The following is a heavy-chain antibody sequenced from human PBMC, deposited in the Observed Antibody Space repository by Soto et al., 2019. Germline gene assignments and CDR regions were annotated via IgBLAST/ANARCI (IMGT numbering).Heavy chain of an antibody. Sequence: QVQLVESGGGVVQPGRSLRLSCAASGFTFSRCGMHWVRQAPGKGLEWVAFISDDGRNKYYADSVKGRFTISRDDSKNTVYLQMHSLRIEDTAVYYCAKDKSNSWSFDYWGQGTLVTVSS. V-gene: IGHV3-30*18. J-gene: IGHJ4*02. CDR1: GFTFSRCG. CDR3: AKDKSNSWSFDY. CDR2: ISDDGRNK. D-gene: IGHD4-4*01.